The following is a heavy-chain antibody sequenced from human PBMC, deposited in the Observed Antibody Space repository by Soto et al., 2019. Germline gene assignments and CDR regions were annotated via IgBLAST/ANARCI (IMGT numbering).Heavy chain of an antibody. D-gene: IGHD2-2*02. J-gene: IGHJ6*03. CDR2: INHSGST. Sequence: SETLSLTCAVYGGSFSGYYWSWIRQPPGKGLEWIGEINHSGSTNYNPSLKSRVTISVDTSKNQFSLKLSSVTAADTAVYYCARDGTLGYCSSTSCYRHYYMDVWGKGTTVTVSS. CDR3: ARDGTLGYCSSTSCYRHYYMDV. CDR1: GGSFSGYY. V-gene: IGHV4-34*01.